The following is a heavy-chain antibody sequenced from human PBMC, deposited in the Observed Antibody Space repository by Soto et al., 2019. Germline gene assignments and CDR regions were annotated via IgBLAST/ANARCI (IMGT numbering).Heavy chain of an antibody. D-gene: IGHD5-12*01. CDR2: ISSSGERI. CDR3: AGGPLEDSGYAVYDFHH. V-gene: IGHV3-11*01. CDR1: GFSFSAYY. J-gene: IGHJ1*01. Sequence: QVQLVESGGGSVKPGGSLTLSCAASGFSFSAYYMSWIRQVPGKGLDWVAYISSSGERIYYVDSVKGRFAISRDNSKNSLFLQMNGLRDEDTALYFCAGGPLEDSGYAVYDFHHWGQGTLVTVSS.